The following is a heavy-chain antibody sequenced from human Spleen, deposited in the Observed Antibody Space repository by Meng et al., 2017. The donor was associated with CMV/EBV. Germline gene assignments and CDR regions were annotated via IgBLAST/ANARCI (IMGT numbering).Heavy chain of an antibody. J-gene: IGHJ4*02. Sequence: QLQLQPWGAGLLKPSETLSPTCAVYGGSFSGYYWSWIRQPPGKGLEWIGEINHSGSTNYNPSLKSRVTISVDTSKNQFSLKLSSVTAADTAVYYCAREGYYDSSGPIGYWGQGTLVTVSS. CDR2: INHSGST. D-gene: IGHD3-22*01. V-gene: IGHV4-34*01. CDR3: AREGYYDSSGPIGY. CDR1: GGSFSGYY.